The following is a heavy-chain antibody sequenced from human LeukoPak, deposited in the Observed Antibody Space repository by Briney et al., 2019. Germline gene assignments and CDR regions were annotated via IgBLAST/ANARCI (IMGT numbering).Heavy chain of an antibody. V-gene: IGHV3-48*03. CDR3: ARDNCSSSSCYCDH. CDR2: ISRSASSI. D-gene: IGHD2-2*01. CDR1: GFTFSRYE. J-gene: IGHJ4*02. Sequence: GGSLRLSCAASGFTFSRYELNWVRQAPGKGLEWVSYISRSASSIYYADSVKGRFIISRDNAKNSLYLQMNSLRAEDTGVYYCARDNCSSSSCYCDHWGQGTLVTVSS.